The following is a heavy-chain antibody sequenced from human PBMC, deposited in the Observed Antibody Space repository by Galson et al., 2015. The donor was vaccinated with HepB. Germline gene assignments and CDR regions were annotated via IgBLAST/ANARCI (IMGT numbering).Heavy chain of an antibody. J-gene: IGHJ4*02. Sequence: SLRLSCAASGFTFSSYAMSWVRQAPGKGLEWVSAISGSGGSTYYADSVEGRFTISRDNSKNTLYLQMNSLRAEDTAVYYCAKDQEDDGSLMDYFDYWGQGTLVAVSS. D-gene: IGHD5-24*01. CDR3: AKDQEDDGSLMDYFDY. CDR2: ISGSGGST. V-gene: IGHV3-23*01. CDR1: GFTFSSYA.